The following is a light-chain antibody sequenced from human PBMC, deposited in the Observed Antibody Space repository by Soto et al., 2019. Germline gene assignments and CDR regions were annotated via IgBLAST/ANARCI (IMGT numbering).Light chain of an antibody. Sequence: EIVLTQSPATLSLSPGERATLSCRASQSVSSYLAWYQQKPGQAPRLLIYDVSNRATGIPARFSGSGSGTDFTLTISSLAPEDFAVYYCQQRSNWPRTFGQGTQVEIK. J-gene: IGKJ1*01. CDR3: QQRSNWPRT. V-gene: IGKV3-11*01. CDR1: QSVSSY. CDR2: DVS.